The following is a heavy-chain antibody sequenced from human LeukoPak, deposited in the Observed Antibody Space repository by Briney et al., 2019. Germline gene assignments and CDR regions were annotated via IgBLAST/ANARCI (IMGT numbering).Heavy chain of an antibody. CDR3: GVITGTRGTMIIDY. CDR2: IYYSGST. Sequence: SQTMSLTCSVSGGSISSGGYYWSSIRQHPGKGLEWIGYIYYSGSTYYNPSLKSRVTISVDTSKNQFSLKLSSVTAADTAVYYCGVITGTRGTMIIDYWGQGTLVTVSS. J-gene: IGHJ4*02. CDR1: GGSISSGGYY. D-gene: IGHD1-7*01. V-gene: IGHV4-31*03.